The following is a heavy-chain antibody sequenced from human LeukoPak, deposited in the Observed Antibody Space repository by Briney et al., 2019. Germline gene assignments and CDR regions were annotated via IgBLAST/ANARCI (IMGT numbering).Heavy chain of an antibody. Sequence: ASVKVSYRASGYTFNSHDINWVRQAPGQGLEWMGWMNPKSGNTGSAQRFQGRVTITRDTSTGTAYMELTSLTSEDTAIYYCARGGDTCSDTGCFKNWFDPWGQGTLVTVSS. CDR3: ARGGDTCSDTGCFKNWFDP. J-gene: IGHJ5*02. CDR2: MNPKSGNT. CDR1: GYTFNSHD. V-gene: IGHV1-8*01. D-gene: IGHD2-2*01.